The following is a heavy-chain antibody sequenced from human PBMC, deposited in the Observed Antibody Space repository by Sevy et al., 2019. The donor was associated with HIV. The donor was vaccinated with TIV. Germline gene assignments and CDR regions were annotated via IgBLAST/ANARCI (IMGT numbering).Heavy chain of an antibody. V-gene: IGHV3-23*01. CDR3: AKSGLSSIAVRAVIANDAFDI. CDR2: ISGSGGST. Sequence: GGSLRLSCAASGFTFSSYAMSWVRQAPGKGLEWVSAISGSGGSTYYADSVKGRFTNSRDNSKNTLYLKMNSLRAEDAAVYYCAKSGLSSIAVRAVIANDAFDIWGQGTMVTVSS. J-gene: IGHJ3*02. CDR1: GFTFSSYA. D-gene: IGHD6-6*01.